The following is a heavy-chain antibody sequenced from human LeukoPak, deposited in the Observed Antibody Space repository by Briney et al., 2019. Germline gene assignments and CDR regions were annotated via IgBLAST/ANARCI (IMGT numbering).Heavy chain of an antibody. J-gene: IGHJ4*02. D-gene: IGHD2-15*01. CDR3: AREFGHCSGDNCFYFFDS. V-gene: IGHV1-18*01. Sequence: ASVKLSCKASGYTLTNYNISWVRQAPGQGLEWMGWINTHRGHTNFLQKFQGRVTVTTDISTNTAYMELRRLRSDDTAVYYCAREFGHCSGDNCFYFFDSWGQGSVVIVP. CDR2: INTHRGHT. CDR1: GYTLTNYN.